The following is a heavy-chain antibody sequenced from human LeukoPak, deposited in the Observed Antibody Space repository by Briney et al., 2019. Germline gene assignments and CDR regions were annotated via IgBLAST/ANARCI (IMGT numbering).Heavy chain of an antibody. CDR2: ISAYNGNT. D-gene: IGHD5-18*01. CDR3: ARVQLQLWLFGWFDP. Sequence: GASVKVSCKASGYTFTSYGISWVRQAPGQGLEWMGWISAYNGNTNYAQKLQGRVTMTTDTSTSTAYMELRSLRSDDTAVYYCARVQLQLWLFGWFDPWGQGTLVTVSS. J-gene: IGHJ5*02. V-gene: IGHV1-18*01. CDR1: GYTFTSYG.